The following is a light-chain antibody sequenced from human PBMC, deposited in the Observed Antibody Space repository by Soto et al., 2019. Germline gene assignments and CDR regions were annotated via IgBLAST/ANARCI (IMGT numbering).Light chain of an antibody. CDR2: VGTGGIVG. J-gene: IGLJ2*01. V-gene: IGLV9-49*01. Sequence: QLVLTQPPSASASLGASVTLTCTLSSGYSNYKVDWYHQRPGKGPRFVMRVGTGGIVGSKGDGIPDRFSVLGSGLNRYLTIKNIQGEDESDYHCGADHGSGSNFVVVFGGGTKLTVL. CDR3: GADHGSGSNFVVV. CDR1: SGYSNYK.